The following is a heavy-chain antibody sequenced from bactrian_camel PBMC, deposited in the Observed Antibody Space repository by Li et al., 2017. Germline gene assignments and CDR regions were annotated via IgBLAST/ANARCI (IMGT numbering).Heavy chain of an antibody. D-gene: IGHD5*01. Sequence: VQLVESGGGSVQAGGSLRLSCTTSRFAFSNYAMTWVRQAPEKGLEWVSSISMDGSSTFYADPLKGRFTISRDNAKNTLYLQLKSLKTEDTAMYYCAKRIGGGGLGGMEYWGNGTQVTVS. V-gene: IGHV3S31*01. CDR2: ISMDGSST. CDR1: RFAFSNYA. J-gene: IGHJ7*01.